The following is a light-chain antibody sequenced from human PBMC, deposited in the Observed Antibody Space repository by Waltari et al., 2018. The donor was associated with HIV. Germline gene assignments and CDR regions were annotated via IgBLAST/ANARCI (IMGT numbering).Light chain of an antibody. CDR2: DVS. CDR3: CSYAGSYTMV. V-gene: IGLV2-11*01. J-gene: IGLJ2*01. CDR1: SSDVGGYKF. Sequence: QSALTQPASVSGSPGQSVTISCTGSSSDVGGYKFVSWYQQHPGKAPKVIIHDVSERPSGVPDRFSGSKSGNTASLTISGLQAEDDADYYCCSYAGSYTMVFGGGTKLSVL.